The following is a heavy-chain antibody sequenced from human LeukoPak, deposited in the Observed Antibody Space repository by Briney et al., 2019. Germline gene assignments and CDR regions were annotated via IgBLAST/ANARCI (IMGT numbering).Heavy chain of an antibody. D-gene: IGHD6-6*01. CDR3: ARAKYSSSSSSGGLTGY. J-gene: IGHJ4*02. Sequence: GGSLRLSCAASGFTFDDYGMSWVRQAPGKGLEWVSGINWNGGSTGYADSVKGRFTISRDNAKNSLYLQMNSLRAEDTALYYCARAKYSSSSSSGGLTGYWGQGTLVTVSS. CDR1: GFTFDDYG. CDR2: INWNGGST. V-gene: IGHV3-20*04.